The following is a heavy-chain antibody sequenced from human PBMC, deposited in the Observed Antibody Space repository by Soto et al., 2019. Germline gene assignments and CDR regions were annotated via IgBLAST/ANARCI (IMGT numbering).Heavy chain of an antibody. D-gene: IGHD6-13*01. J-gene: IGHJ4*02. Sequence: GASVKVSCKASGYTFTSYAMHWVRQAPGQRLEWMGWINAGNGNTKYSQKFQGRVTITRDTSASTAYMELSSLRSEDTAVYYCARTGYSSSWYTPEPSLDYWGQGTLVTVSS. CDR1: GYTFTSYA. CDR3: ARTGYSSSWYTPEPSLDY. V-gene: IGHV1-3*01. CDR2: INAGNGNT.